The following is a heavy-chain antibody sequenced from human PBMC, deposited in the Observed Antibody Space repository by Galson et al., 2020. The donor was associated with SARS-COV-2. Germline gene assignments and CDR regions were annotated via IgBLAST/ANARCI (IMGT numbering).Heavy chain of an antibody. D-gene: IGHD1-7*01. CDR2: MYISGST. J-gene: IGHJ4*02. Sequence: ETSETLSLTCTVSGDSISNNYWNWIRQPAGKGLEWIWRMYISGSTNYNPSLSSRVTMSLDTSKNQFSLKLNSVTAADTAVYYCARDENYGLFEYWGQGTLVTVSS. CDR1: GDSISNNY. V-gene: IGHV4-4*07. CDR3: ARDENYGLFEY.